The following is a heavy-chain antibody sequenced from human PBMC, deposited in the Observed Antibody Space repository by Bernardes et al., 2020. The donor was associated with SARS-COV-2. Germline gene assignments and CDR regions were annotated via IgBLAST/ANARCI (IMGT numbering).Heavy chain of an antibody. CDR2: IYSGGST. CDR3: ARMRNYAFS. V-gene: IGHV3-53*01. CDR1: GFTVSSND. J-gene: IGHJ5*02. Sequence: GGSLRLFCAASGFTVSSNDLSWVRQAPGKGLEWVSLIYSGGSTYYADSVKGRFTISRDNSKNTLYLQMNSLRAEDTAVYYCARMRNYAFSWGQGTLVTVSS. D-gene: IGHD1-7*01.